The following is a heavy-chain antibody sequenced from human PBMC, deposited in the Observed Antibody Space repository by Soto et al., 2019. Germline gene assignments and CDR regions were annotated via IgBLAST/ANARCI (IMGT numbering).Heavy chain of an antibody. Sequence: SETLSLTCAVYGGSFSGYYWSWIRQPPGKGLEWIGEINHSGSTNYNPSLKSRVTISVDTSKNQFSLKLSSVTAADTAVYYCARAAPGSGYYNGLTGGMDVWGQGTTVTVSS. D-gene: IGHD3-3*01. CDR2: INHSGST. CDR3: ARAAPGSGYYNGLTGGMDV. V-gene: IGHV4-34*01. J-gene: IGHJ6*02. CDR1: GGSFSGYY.